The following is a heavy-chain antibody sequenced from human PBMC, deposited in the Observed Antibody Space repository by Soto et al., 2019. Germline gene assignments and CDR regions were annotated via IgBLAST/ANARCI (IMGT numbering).Heavy chain of an antibody. CDR2: LSYDGNYK. J-gene: IGHJ4*02. CDR3: ARDNDVTAVGLDY. D-gene: IGHD1-20*01. V-gene: IGHV3-30-3*01. CDR1: GFTFRSYA. Sequence: QVQLVESGGGVVQPGRSLRLSCAASGFTFRSYAMHWVRQAPGKGLEWVAVLSYDGNYKYYADSVRGRYTISRDNSKNTRLLQMNSLRAEDTAVYYCARDNDVTAVGLDYWGQGTLVTVSS.